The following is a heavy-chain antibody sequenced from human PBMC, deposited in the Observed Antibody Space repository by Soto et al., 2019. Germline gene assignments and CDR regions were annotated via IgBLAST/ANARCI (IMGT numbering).Heavy chain of an antibody. CDR3: ARDLGQQLFDY. Sequence: QVQLVQSGAEVKKPGASVKVSCKASGYTFTSYGISWVRQAPGQGLEWMGWISAYNGNRKYAQKLQGRVTMTTDTSTSTAHMVLRSLSSDDTAVYYCARDLGQQLFDYWGRGTLVTVSS. CDR1: GYTFTSYG. J-gene: IGHJ4*02. V-gene: IGHV1-18*01. D-gene: IGHD6-13*01. CDR2: ISAYNGNR.